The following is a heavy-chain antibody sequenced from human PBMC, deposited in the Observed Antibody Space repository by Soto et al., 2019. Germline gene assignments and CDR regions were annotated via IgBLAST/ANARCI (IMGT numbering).Heavy chain of an antibody. CDR1: GGSISSDYW. CDR2: IFHSGST. Sequence: QVQLQESGPGVVKPSGTLSLTCGVSGGSISSDYWWAWVRQSPGRGLEWIGEIFHSGSTHYNPSLESRVTMSGDIVNNHFSLRLMSVTAADTAVYYCARGIQMWSQVYYGMDVWGQGTTVTVSS. CDR3: ARGIQMWSQVYYGMDV. V-gene: IGHV4-4*02. J-gene: IGHJ6*02. D-gene: IGHD2-21*01.